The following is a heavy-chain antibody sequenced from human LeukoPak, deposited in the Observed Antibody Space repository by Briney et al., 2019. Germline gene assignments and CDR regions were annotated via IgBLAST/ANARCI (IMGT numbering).Heavy chain of an antibody. J-gene: IGHJ6*03. CDR2: MYYSGST. V-gene: IGHV4-39*07. CDR3: ARVPSGGNRYGAYMDV. CDR1: GGPIRSPSYY. D-gene: IGHD4-23*01. Sequence: NPSETLSLTCTVSGGPIRSPSYYWGWIRQPPGKGLEWIANMYYSGSTFYDPSLRSRLTISVDMSKNQFSLKLSSVTAADTAVYYCARVPSGGNRYGAYMDVWGKGTTVTVSS.